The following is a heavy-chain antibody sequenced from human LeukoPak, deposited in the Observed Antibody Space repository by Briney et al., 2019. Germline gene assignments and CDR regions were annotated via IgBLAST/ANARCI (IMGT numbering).Heavy chain of an antibody. Sequence: GGSLRLSCAASGFPFSSYSMNWVRQAAGRGLEWVSYISSSGSTKYYADSVKGRFTISRDNAKNSLYLQMNSLRDEDSAVYYCARLWPMVRGVGPWDYWGQGTLVTVSS. CDR1: GFPFSSYS. CDR3: ARLWPMVRGVGPWDY. CDR2: ISSSGSTK. V-gene: IGHV3-48*02. J-gene: IGHJ4*02. D-gene: IGHD3-10*01.